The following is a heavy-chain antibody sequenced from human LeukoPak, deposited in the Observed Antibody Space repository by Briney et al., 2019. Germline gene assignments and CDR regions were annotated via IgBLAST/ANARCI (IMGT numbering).Heavy chain of an antibody. CDR2: INPSGGST. D-gene: IGHD3-9*01. CDR3: AREAALTGYYMGGWFDP. CDR1: GYTFTSYY. Sequence: ASVKVSCKASGYTFTSYYMHWVRQAPGQGLEWMGIINPSGGSTSYAQKFQGRVTMTRDTSTSTVYMELSSLRSEDTAVYYCAREAALTGYYMGGWFDPWGQGTLVTVPS. J-gene: IGHJ5*02. V-gene: IGHV1-46*03.